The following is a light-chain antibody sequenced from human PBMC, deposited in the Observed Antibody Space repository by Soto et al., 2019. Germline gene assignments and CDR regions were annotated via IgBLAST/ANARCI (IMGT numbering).Light chain of an antibody. CDR1: QNISRS. J-gene: IGKJ4*01. V-gene: IGKV3-15*01. Sequence: IVMTQSPVTLSVSPGERATLSCRASQNISRSLAWYQQKPGQGPSLLIYGTSTRAGGVPARFSGGGSGTEFTLTITSLQSEDFAVYYCQQYGHSLTFGGGTKVDFK. CDR3: QQYGHSLT. CDR2: GTS.